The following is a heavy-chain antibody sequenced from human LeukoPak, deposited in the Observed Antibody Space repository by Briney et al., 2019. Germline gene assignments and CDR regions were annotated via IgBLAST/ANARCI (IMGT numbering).Heavy chain of an antibody. CDR3: VRDRPAYCGGDCYSLGLDY. CDR2: IKQYGSEK. V-gene: IGHV3-7*03. D-gene: IGHD2-21*02. CDR1: GFTFSSYA. J-gene: IGHJ4*02. Sequence: QSGGSLRLSCAASGFTFSSYAMSWVRQAPGKGLEWVANIKQYGSEKHYVDSVKGRFTISRDNAKNSLYLQMNSLRAEDTAVYYCVRDRPAYCGGDCYSLGLDYWGQGTLVTVSS.